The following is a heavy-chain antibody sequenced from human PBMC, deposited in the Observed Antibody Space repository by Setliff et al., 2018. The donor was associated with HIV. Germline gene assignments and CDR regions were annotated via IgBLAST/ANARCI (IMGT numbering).Heavy chain of an antibody. Sequence: SVKVSCKASSDTFSKYGIIWVRQAPGQGLEWMGGIIPLFNAPNYAKKFRGRVTITADESTSTAYMRLSSLRSQDTAVYYCARGKAQWLERNYFYYMDVWGKGTTVTVSS. D-gene: IGHD6-19*01. CDR2: IIPLFNAP. J-gene: IGHJ6*03. V-gene: IGHV1-69*13. CDR3: ARGKAQWLERNYFYYMDV. CDR1: SDTFSKYG.